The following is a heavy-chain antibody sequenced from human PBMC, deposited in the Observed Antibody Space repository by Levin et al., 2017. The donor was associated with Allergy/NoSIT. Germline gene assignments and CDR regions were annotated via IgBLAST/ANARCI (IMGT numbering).Heavy chain of an antibody. CDR2: VSASGSNT. CDR1: GFTFASYA. Sequence: GGSLRLSCAASGFTFASYAMTWVRQAPGKGLEWVSGVSASGSNTDYADSVKGRFTISRDNSKNTLYPQMNSLRAEDTAVFYCATGRGYCSGGTCYYPNDAFDLWGQGTMVTVSS. V-gene: IGHV3-23*01. J-gene: IGHJ3*01. CDR3: ATGRGYCSGGTCYYPNDAFDL. D-gene: IGHD2-15*01.